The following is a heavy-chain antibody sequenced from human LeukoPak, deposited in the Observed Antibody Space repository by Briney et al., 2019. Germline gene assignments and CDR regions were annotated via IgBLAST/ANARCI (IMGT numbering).Heavy chain of an antibody. CDR2: IYYSGST. V-gene: IGHV4-39*07. CDR1: GGSISSSSYY. D-gene: IGHD2-8*01. J-gene: IGHJ4*02. CDR3: ARVRDCTNGVCSMILFDY. Sequence: SETLSLTCTVSGGSISSSSYYWGWIRQPPGKGLEWIGTIYYSGSTYYNPSLKSRVTISVDTSKNQFSLNLSSVTAADTAVYYCARVRDCTNGVCSMILFDYWGQGTLVTVSS.